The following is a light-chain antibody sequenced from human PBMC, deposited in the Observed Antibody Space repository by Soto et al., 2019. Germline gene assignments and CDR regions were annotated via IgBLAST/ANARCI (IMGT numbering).Light chain of an antibody. V-gene: IGLV2-11*01. CDR2: DVS. Sequence: QSALTQPRSVSGSHGQSVTISCTGTNSDVGGYNYVSWYQQHPGKAPKVMIYDVSRRPSGVPDRFSGSKSGNTASLTISGLQAEDEADYYCCSYASAYNFWVFGGGTKLTVL. J-gene: IGLJ3*02. CDR3: CSYASAYNFWV. CDR1: NSDVGGYNY.